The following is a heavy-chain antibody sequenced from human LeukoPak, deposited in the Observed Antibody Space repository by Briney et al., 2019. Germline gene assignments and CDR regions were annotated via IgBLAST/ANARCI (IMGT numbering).Heavy chain of an antibody. J-gene: IGHJ4*02. D-gene: IGHD2-2*01. CDR2: ISSSGSTI. V-gene: IGHV3-48*03. CDR3: ARDSYCSSTSCYGDEYFDY. CDR1: GFTFSSYE. Sequence: GGSLRLSCAASGFTFSSYEMNWARQAPGKGLEWVSYISSSGSTIYYADSVKGRFAISRDNAKNSLYLQMNSLRAEDTAVYYCARDSYCSSTSCYGDEYFDYWGQGTLVTVSS.